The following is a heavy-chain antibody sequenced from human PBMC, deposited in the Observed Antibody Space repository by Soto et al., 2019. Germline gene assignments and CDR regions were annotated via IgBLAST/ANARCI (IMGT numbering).Heavy chain of an antibody. D-gene: IGHD2-21*02. CDR2: ISSNGAIT. CDR3: ARLPKGSLVTA. V-gene: IGHV3-48*02. J-gene: IGHJ4*02. CDR1: GFRFSDHS. Sequence: VGSLRLSWEVSGFRFSDHSMNWVRQAPGKGLQWISYISSNGAITYYADSVKGRLTVSRDNANNALFLQMNSLRDDDTATYYCARLPKGSLVTAWGQGARVTVSS.